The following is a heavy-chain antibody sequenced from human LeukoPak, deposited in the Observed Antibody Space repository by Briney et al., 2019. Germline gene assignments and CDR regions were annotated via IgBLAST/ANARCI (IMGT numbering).Heavy chain of an antibody. J-gene: IGHJ6*03. D-gene: IGHD1-7*01. CDR2: ISYDGSNK. CDR3: ARVAYNWNYGAHYYYYYMDV. Sequence: AGGSLRLSCAASGFTFSSYAMHWVRQAPGKGLEWVAVISYDGSNKYYADSVKGRFTISRDNAKNSLYLQMNSLRAEDTAVYYCARVAYNWNYGAHYYYYYMDVWGKGTTVTVSS. V-gene: IGHV3-30*04. CDR1: GFTFSSYA.